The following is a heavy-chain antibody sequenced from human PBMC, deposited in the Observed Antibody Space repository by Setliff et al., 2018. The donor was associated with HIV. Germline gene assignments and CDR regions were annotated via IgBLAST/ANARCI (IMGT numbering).Heavy chain of an antibody. CDR3: ARGWGHDGFDF. D-gene: IGHD7-27*01. V-gene: IGHV4-59*12. J-gene: IGHJ3*01. Sequence: SETLSLTCTVSGGSISSYYWSWIRQPPGKGLEWIGDIYYSGMTNYNPSLQSRVTISLDTSKNQFSLKLSSVTAADTAVYYCARGWGHDGFDFWGQGTMVTVSS. CDR1: GGSISSYY. CDR2: IYYSGMT.